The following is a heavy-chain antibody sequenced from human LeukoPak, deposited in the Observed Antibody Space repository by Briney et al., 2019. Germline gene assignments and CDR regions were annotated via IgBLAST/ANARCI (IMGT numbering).Heavy chain of an antibody. CDR2: ISAYNANT. CDR1: GYTFTNYG. Sequence: ASVKVSCKASGYTFTNYGITWVRQAPGQGLEWMGWISAYNANTNYAQKFQGRVTITADKSTSTAYMELSSLRSEDTAVYYCARVGSGSYYFDYWGQGTLVTVSS. CDR3: ARVGSGSYYFDY. D-gene: IGHD3-10*01. V-gene: IGHV1-18*04. J-gene: IGHJ4*02.